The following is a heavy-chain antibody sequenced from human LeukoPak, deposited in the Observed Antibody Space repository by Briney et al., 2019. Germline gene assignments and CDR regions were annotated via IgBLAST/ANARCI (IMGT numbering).Heavy chain of an antibody. V-gene: IGHV3-74*01. J-gene: IGHJ1*01. D-gene: IGHD2-21*02. Sequence: GGSLRLSCAASGFTFSTYWMHWVRQAPGKGLVWVSRINSDGSSTSYADSVKGRFTISRDIAKNALYLQMNSLRAGDMAVYYCARAASCGGDCSSSYLQHWGQGTLVTVSS. CDR2: INSDGSST. CDR3: ARAASCGGDCSSSYLQH. CDR1: GFTFSTYW.